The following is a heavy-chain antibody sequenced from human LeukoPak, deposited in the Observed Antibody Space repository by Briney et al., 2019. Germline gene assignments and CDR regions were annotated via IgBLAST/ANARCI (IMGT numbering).Heavy chain of an antibody. CDR1: GFTFSSYA. J-gene: IGHJ4*02. CDR2: ISYDGSNK. V-gene: IGHV3-30*04. Sequence: GGSLRLSCAASGFTFSSYAMHWVRQAPGKGLEWVAVISYDGSNKYYADSVKGRFTISRDNSKNTLYLQMNSLRAEDTAVYYCARESRPGGIAAAVYRAQFLALGYWGQGTLVTVSS. D-gene: IGHD6-13*01. CDR3: ARESRPGGIAAAVYRAQFLALGY.